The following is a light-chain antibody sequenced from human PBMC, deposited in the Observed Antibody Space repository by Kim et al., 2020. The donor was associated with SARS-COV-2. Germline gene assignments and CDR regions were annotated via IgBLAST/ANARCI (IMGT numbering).Light chain of an antibody. CDR2: GAS. Sequence: PSVGDRVTITCRASQDIGNYLGWYQQNPGRAPKRLIYGASNLQSGVPSRFSGSGSETEFTLTINSLQPEDFATYFCLQHRTYPITFGQGTRLEIK. V-gene: IGKV1-17*01. J-gene: IGKJ5*01. CDR1: QDIGNY. CDR3: LQHRTYPIT.